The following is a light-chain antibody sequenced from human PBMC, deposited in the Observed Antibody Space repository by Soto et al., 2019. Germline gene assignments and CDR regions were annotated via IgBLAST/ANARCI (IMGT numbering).Light chain of an antibody. CDR3: QQYRDSYT. V-gene: IGKV3-20*01. CDR1: QSISSTH. J-gene: IGKJ2*01. CDR2: GAS. Sequence: IVLTQSPGTLSLSPGERATLTCRASQSISSTHLAWYQQKLDQAPRRLIYGASNRATGIPDRFSGSGSGTDFTLNISRLELEDFAVYYCQQYRDSYTFGQGTKLEIK.